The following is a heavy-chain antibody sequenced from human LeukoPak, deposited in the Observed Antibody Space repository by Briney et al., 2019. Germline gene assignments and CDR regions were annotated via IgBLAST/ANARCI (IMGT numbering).Heavy chain of an antibody. CDR1: GFTLSSYD. Sequence: GGSLRLSCTASGFTLSSYDMHWVRQATGEGLEWVSAISAAGNTYYPGSVKGRFTISREDAKNSLYLQMNSLRAGDTAVYYCAREVRRSGFTYFDYWGQGTLVTVSS. J-gene: IGHJ4*02. D-gene: IGHD3-22*01. V-gene: IGHV3-13*01. CDR3: AREVRRSGFTYFDY. CDR2: ISAAGNT.